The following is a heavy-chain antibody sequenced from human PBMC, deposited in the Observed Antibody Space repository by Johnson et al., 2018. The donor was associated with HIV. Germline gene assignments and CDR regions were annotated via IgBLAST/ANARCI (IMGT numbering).Heavy chain of an antibody. J-gene: IGHJ3*02. Sequence: QVQLVESGGGLVKPGGSLRLSCAASGFTFSDYYIHWIRQAPGKGLEWLAFITGRGTAIYADSVKGRFTISRDNSKNTLYLQMNSLRAEDTAVYYCARVRSSGPWVNDAFDIWGQGTMVTVSS. CDR1: GFTFSDYY. D-gene: IGHD4-17*01. CDR3: ARVRSSGPWVNDAFDI. V-gene: IGHV3-11*04. CDR2: ITGRGTAI.